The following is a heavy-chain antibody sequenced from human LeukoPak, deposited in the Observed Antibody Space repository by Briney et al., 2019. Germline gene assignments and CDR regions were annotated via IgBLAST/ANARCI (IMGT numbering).Heavy chain of an antibody. CDR1: GYTFTGYY. V-gene: IGHV1-2*02. CDR2: MNPKSGDT. D-gene: IGHD2-21*01. Sequence: GASVKVSCKASGYTFTGYYIHWVRQAPGQGLEWMGWMNPKSGDTFYAQNFQGRVTMTRDTSISTAYLELSSLRSDDTAVYFCARGFDSYYYSGSSYQFWGQGMLVIVSS. CDR3: ARGFDSYYYSGSSYQF. J-gene: IGHJ4*02.